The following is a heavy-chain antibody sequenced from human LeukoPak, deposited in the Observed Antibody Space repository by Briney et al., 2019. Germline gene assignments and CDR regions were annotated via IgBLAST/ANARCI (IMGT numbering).Heavy chain of an antibody. CDR1: GGTFSSYT. V-gene: IGHV1-69*02. CDR2: IIPILGIA. CDR3: ARDQIVDGSSPWVNYYYYYYMDV. Sequence: SVKVSCKASGGTFSSYTISWVRQAPGQGLEWMGRIIPILGIANYAQKFQGRVTITADKSTSTAYMELSSLRSEDTAVYYCARDQIVDGSSPWVNYYYYYYMDVWGKGTTVTVSS. J-gene: IGHJ6*03. D-gene: IGHD6-13*01.